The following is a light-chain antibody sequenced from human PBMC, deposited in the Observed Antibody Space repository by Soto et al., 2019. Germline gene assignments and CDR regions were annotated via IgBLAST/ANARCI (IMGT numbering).Light chain of an antibody. CDR3: SSYAGSYTFI. CDR2: DVS. CDR1: SSNIGSYNF. J-gene: IGLJ2*01. Sequence: QSVLTQPRSVSGSPGQSVTISCTGTSSNIGSYNFVSWYQQHPGKAPTFLIYDVSRRPSGVPDRFSGSKSGNTASLTISGLQAEDEADYYCSSYAGSYTFIFGGGTKLTVL. V-gene: IGLV2-11*01.